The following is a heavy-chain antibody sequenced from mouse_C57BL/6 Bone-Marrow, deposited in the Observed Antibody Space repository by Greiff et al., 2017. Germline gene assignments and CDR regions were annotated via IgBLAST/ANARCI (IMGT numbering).Heavy chain of an antibody. CDR1: GYTFTSYD. V-gene: IGHV1-85*01. J-gene: IGHJ4*01. CDR3: ARGGYYYGSSYAMDY. CDR2: IYPRDGST. D-gene: IGHD1-1*01. Sequence: QVQLQQSGPELVKPGASVKLSCKASGYTFTSYDINWVKQRPGQGLEWIGWIYPRDGSTKYNEKFKGKATLTVDTSSSTAYMELHSLTSEDSAVCFCARGGYYYGSSYAMDYWGQGTSVTVSS.